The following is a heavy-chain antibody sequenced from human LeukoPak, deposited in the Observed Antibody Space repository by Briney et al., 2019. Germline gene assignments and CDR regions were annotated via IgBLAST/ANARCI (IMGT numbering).Heavy chain of an antibody. CDR1: GGSFSGYY. Sequence: QPSETLSLTCAVYGGSFSGYYWSWIRQPPGKGLEWIGEINHSGSTNYNPSLKSRVTISVDTSNNQFSLKLSSVTAADTAVYYCARGNSGYDPSRMDVWGQGTTVTVS. J-gene: IGHJ6*02. CDR3: ARGNSGYDPSRMDV. D-gene: IGHD5-12*01. V-gene: IGHV4-34*01. CDR2: INHSGST.